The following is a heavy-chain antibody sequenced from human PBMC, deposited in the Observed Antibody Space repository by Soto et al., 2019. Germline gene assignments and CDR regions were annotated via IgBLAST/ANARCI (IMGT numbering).Heavy chain of an antibody. CDR1: GYTFTSYG. V-gene: IGHV1-18*04. J-gene: IGHJ5*02. CDR3: ARGLRFGELLYPSTWFDP. D-gene: IGHD3-10*01. Sequence: GASVKVSCKASGYTFTSYGISWVRQAPGQGLEWMGWISAYNGNTNYAQKLQGRVTMTTDTSTSTAYMELRSLRSDDTAVYYCARGLRFGELLYPSTWFDPWGQGTLVTVSA. CDR2: ISAYNGNT.